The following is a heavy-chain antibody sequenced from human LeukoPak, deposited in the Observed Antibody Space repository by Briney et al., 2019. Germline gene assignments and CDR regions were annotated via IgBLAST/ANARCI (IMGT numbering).Heavy chain of an antibody. V-gene: IGHV3-23*01. D-gene: IGHD6-19*01. CDR2: IYENGGTT. CDR3: ARVSYSSGWYFQDY. J-gene: IGHJ4*02. CDR1: GFTFRSHA. Sequence: GGSLRLSCVGSGFTFRSHAMSWVRQAPEKGLEFVSGIYENGGTTYYADSVKGRFSISRDNSKNTLYLQMNSLRAEDTAVYYCARVSYSSGWYFQDYWGQGTLVTVPS.